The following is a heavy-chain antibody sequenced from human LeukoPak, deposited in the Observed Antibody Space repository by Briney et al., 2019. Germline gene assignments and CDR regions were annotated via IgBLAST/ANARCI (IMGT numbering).Heavy chain of an antibody. V-gene: IGHV3-74*01. CDR2: INSDGSTT. CDR3: ATLPPPLAAVGTSVHSD. Sequence: PGGSLRLSCAASGFTFSTYWMHWVRQAPGEGLVWVSRINSDGSTTDYADSVKGRFTISRDNAKNTLYLQMNSLRAEDTAVYYCATLPPPLAAVGTSVHSDWGQGTLVTVSS. D-gene: IGHD6-13*01. CDR1: GFTFSTYW. J-gene: IGHJ4*02.